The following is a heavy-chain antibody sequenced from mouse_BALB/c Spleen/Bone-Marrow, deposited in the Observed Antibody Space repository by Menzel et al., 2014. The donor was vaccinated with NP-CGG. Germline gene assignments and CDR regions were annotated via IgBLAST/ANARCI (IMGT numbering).Heavy chain of an antibody. V-gene: IGHV4-1*02. CDR3: ARLYYYGHFTY. J-gene: IGHJ3*01. CDR2: INPDSSTI. D-gene: IGHD1-1*01. Sequence: EVKLLESGGGLVQPGGSLKLSCAASGFDFSRYWMSWVRQAPGKGLEWIGEINPDSSTINYTPSLKDKFIISRDNAKNTLDLQMSKVRSEDTALYYCARLYYYGHFTYWGQGTLVTVSA. CDR1: GFDFSRYW.